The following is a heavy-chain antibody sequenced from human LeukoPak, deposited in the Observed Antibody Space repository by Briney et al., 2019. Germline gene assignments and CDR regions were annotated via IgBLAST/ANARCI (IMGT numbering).Heavy chain of an antibody. D-gene: IGHD4-11*01. CDR1: GFTFSSFS. CDR2: ISGSGGST. CDR3: AKDRPYRNGMDV. V-gene: IGHV3-23*01. Sequence: PGGSLRLSCSASGFTFSSFSMNWVRQAPGKGLEWVSTISGSGGSTYYADSVKGRFTISRDNSKNTLYLQMNSLRAEDTAVYYCAKDRPYRNGMDVWGQGNTVTVSS. J-gene: IGHJ6*02.